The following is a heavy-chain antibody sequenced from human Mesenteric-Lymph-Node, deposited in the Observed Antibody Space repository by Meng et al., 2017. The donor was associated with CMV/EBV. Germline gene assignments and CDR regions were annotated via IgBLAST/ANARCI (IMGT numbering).Heavy chain of an antibody. J-gene: IGHJ4*02. CDR1: FSGYY. Sequence: FSGYYWSRLRQPPGKGLEWIGEIDHSGSTNYNPSLKSRVTISVDTSKNQFSLKLRSVTAADTAVYYCARVMYYDFWSGYSGRHYFDYWGQGTLVTVSS. CDR3: ARVMYYDFWSGYSGRHYFDY. D-gene: IGHD3-3*01. CDR2: IDHSGST. V-gene: IGHV4-34*01.